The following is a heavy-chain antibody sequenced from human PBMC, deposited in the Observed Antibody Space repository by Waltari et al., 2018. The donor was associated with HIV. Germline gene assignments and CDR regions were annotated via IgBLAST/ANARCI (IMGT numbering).Heavy chain of an antibody. CDR1: GFTFSTYS. CDR2: ISSSSRYT. J-gene: IGHJ6*02. D-gene: IGHD3-22*01. V-gene: IGHV3-21*06. CDR3: ARDRGPDYYDSSGYSYYYYDMDV. Sequence: EVQLVESGGGLVKPRKSLRLSCAASGFTFSTYSMNWVRQAPGKGLEWVSSISSSSRYTYYADSVRGRFSISRDNAKNLLYLQMNSLRAEDTAVYFCARDRGPDYYDSSGYSYYYYDMDVWGQGPRSPSP.